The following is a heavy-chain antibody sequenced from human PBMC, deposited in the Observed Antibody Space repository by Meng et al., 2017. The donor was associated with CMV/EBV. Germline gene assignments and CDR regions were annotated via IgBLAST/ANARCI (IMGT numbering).Heavy chain of an antibody. J-gene: IGHJ5*02. Sequence: SGPTLVKPTQTLTLTCTFSGFSLSTSGVGVGWIRQPPGKALEWLALIYWNDDKRYSPSLKSRLTITKDTSKNQMVLTMTNMDPVDTATYYCAHSLDYSYEARWFDPWGQGTLVTVSS. CDR1: GFSLSTSGVG. V-gene: IGHV2-5*01. D-gene: IGHD5-18*01. CDR3: AHSLDYSYEARWFDP. CDR2: IYWNDDK.